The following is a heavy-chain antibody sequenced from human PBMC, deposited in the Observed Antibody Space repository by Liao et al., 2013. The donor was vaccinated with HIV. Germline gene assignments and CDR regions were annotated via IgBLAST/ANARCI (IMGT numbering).Heavy chain of an antibody. CDR3: ARVGGSGRTFFDY. J-gene: IGHJ4*02. V-gene: IGHV4-61*02. CDR2: IYSSGST. CDR1: GGSISSTNYS. D-gene: IGHD3-16*01. Sequence: QVQLQESGPGLVKPSQTLSLTCTVPGGSISSTNYSWSWIRQPAGKGLEWIGRIYSSGSTNYNPSLRSRLTISVDMSKNQLSLELSSVTAADTGVYFCARVGGSGRTFFDYWGQGTLVTVSS.